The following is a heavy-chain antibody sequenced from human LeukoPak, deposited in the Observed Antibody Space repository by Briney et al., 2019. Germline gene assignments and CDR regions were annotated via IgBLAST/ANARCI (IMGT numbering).Heavy chain of an antibody. Sequence: ASVKVSCKASGYAFTGYYIHWVRQAPGRGLEWMGWSNPNSGGTNYAQKFQGRVTMTRDTSISTAYMALSRLRSDDMAVYYCARGNYDILTGHGSNWFDPWGQGTLVTVSS. J-gene: IGHJ5*02. D-gene: IGHD3-9*01. CDR2: SNPNSGGT. CDR3: ARGNYDILTGHGSNWFDP. V-gene: IGHV1-2*02. CDR1: GYAFTGYY.